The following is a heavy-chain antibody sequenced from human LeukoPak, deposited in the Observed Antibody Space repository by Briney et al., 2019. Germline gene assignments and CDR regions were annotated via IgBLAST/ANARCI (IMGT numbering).Heavy chain of an antibody. D-gene: IGHD3-9*01. CDR3: AREKEYYDILTGVDY. Sequence: GGSLRLSCAASGFTFSTYSMNWVRQAPGKGLEWVSGINWNGGSTGYADSVKGRFTISRDNAKNSLYLQMNSLRAEDTAVYYCAREKEYYDILTGVDYWGQGTLVTVSS. CDR1: GFTFSTYS. J-gene: IGHJ4*02. V-gene: IGHV3-20*04. CDR2: INWNGGST.